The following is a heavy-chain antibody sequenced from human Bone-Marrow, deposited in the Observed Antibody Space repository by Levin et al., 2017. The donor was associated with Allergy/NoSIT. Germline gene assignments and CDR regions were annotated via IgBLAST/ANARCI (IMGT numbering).Heavy chain of an antibody. CDR1: GFSLSMYG. D-gene: IGHD3-22*01. CDR3: ARVFYFESSGYYDP. CDR2: ISGYNGNT. Sequence: VASVKVSCKASGFSLSMYGIIWVRQAPGQGLEWMGWISGYNGNTDLAQKFQGRVSMTTDTSTSTVYMELRNLRSDDTAVYYCARVFYFESSGYYDPWGQGTLVTVSS. J-gene: IGHJ5*02. V-gene: IGHV1-18*04.